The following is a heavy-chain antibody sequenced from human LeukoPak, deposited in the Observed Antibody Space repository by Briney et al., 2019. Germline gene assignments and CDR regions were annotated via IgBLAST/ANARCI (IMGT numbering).Heavy chain of an antibody. V-gene: IGHV1-18*01. CDR1: GYTFTSYG. Sequence: GASVKVSCKASGYTFTSYGISWVRQAPGQGLEWMGWISAYNGNTHYAQKLQGRVTMTTDTSTSTAYMELRSLRSDDTAVYYCARTFSGSYYDFWSGYSTLGYFDYWGQGTLVTVSS. J-gene: IGHJ4*02. CDR3: ARTFSGSYYDFWSGYSTLGYFDY. D-gene: IGHD3-3*01. CDR2: ISAYNGNT.